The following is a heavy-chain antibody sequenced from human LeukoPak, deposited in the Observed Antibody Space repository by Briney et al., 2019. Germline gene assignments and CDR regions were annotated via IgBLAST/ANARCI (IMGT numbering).Heavy chain of an antibody. J-gene: IGHJ4*02. CDR3: ARRGLRNDY. CDR2: INHSGST. D-gene: IGHD3-10*01. V-gene: IGHV4-34*01. Sequence: PSETLSLTCAVYGGSFSGYYWSWIRQPPGKGLEWIGEINHSGSTNYNPSLKSRVTISVDTSKNQFSLKLSPVTAADTAVYYCARRGLRNDYWGQGTLVTVSS. CDR1: GGSFSGYY.